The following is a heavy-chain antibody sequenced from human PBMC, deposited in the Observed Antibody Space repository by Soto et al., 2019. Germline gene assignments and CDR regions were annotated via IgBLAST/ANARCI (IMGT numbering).Heavy chain of an antibody. V-gene: IGHV3-30*18. CDR1: GFTFSSYG. CDR3: AKGLAARGYYGMDV. Sequence: QVQLVESGGGVVQPGRSLRLSCAASGFTFSSYGMHWVRQAPGKGLEWVAVISYDGSNKYYADSVKGRFTISRDNSKNTLYLQMNSLRAEDTAVYYCAKGLAARGYYGMDVWGQGTTVTVSS. D-gene: IGHD6-6*01. J-gene: IGHJ6*02. CDR2: ISYDGSNK.